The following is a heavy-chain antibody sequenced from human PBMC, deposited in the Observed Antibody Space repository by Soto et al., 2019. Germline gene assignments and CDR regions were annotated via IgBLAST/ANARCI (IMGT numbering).Heavy chain of an antibody. D-gene: IGHD3-3*01. CDR1: GYTFTTYG. CDR2: ISTYNGNT. CDR3: ARTGFWSGYEFDY. V-gene: IGHV1-18*01. J-gene: IGHJ4*02. Sequence: ASVKVSCKASGYTFTTYGISWVRQAPGQGLEWMGWISTYNGNTNYAQKVQGRVTMTTDTSTTTAYMELRSLRPDDTTVYYCARTGFWSGYEFDYWGLGTLVTVSS.